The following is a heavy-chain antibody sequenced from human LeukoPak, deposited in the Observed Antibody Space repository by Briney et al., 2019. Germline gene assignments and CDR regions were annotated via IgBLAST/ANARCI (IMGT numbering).Heavy chain of an antibody. V-gene: IGHV3-30*18. D-gene: IGHD4-17*01. CDR2: ISYDGSNK. Sequence: GGSLRLSCAASGFTFRSYGMHWVRQAPGKGLEWVAVISYDGSNKYYADSVKGRFTISGDNSKNTLYLQMNSLRAEDTAVYYCAKDSTTVTTSMGEAFDIWGQGTMVTVSS. J-gene: IGHJ3*02. CDR3: AKDSTTVTTSMGEAFDI. CDR1: GFTFRSYG.